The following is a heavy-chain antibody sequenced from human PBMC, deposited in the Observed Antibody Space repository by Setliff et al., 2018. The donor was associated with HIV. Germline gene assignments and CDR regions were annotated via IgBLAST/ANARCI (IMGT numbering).Heavy chain of an antibody. CDR3: ILLGMHGAFDI. Sequence: GESLRLSCAGSGFNFKNAWMSWVRQAPGKGLEWVGRIKSRVDGETTAYAAPLKGRFTISRDDSKNTLYLQMDSLSTEDTAVYYCILLGMHGAFDIWGQGTMVTVSS. V-gene: IGHV3-15*01. CDR2: IKSRVDGETT. D-gene: IGHD7-27*01. J-gene: IGHJ3*02. CDR1: GFNFKNAW.